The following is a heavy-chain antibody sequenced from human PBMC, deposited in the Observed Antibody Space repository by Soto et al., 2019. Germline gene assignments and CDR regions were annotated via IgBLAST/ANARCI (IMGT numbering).Heavy chain of an antibody. V-gene: IGHV1-8*01. CDR1: GYTFTSYD. D-gene: IGHD3-10*01. CDR2: MNPNSGNT. CDR3: ARGVSSGELLSYYYYYYMDV. Sequence: ASVKVSCKASGYTFTSYDINWVRQATGQGLEWMGWMNPNSGNTGYAQKFQGRVTMTRNTSISTAYMELSSLRSEDTAVYYCARGVSSGELLSYYYYYYMDVWGKGTTVTVSS. J-gene: IGHJ6*03.